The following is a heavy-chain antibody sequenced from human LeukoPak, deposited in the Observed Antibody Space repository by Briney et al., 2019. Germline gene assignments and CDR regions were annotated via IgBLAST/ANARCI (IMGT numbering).Heavy chain of an antibody. D-gene: IGHD6-13*01. CDR3: ASISWSSEYYFDY. Sequence: PGESLKISCKGSGYSFPTYWVGWVRQTPGRGLEWMGSLYPGDSTARYSPSFQGRITISVDKSISTAYLQWSSLMASDTAMYYCASISWSSEYYFDYWGQGTLVTVSS. CDR2: LYPGDSTA. J-gene: IGHJ4*02. V-gene: IGHV5-51*01. CDR1: GYSFPTYW.